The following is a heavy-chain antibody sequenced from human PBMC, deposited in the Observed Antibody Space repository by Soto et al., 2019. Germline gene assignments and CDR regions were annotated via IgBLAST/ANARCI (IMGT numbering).Heavy chain of an antibody. CDR3: ASSVALSDTAMVTPYYYYYYGMDV. CDR1: GGTFSRYA. Sequence: SVKVSCKAAGGTFSRYAISWVRQAPGQGLEWMGGIIPIFGTANYAQKFQGRVTITADESTSTAYMELSSLRSEDTAVYYCASSVALSDTAMVTPYYYYYYGMDVWGQGTTVTVSS. D-gene: IGHD5-18*01. V-gene: IGHV1-69*13. J-gene: IGHJ6*02. CDR2: IIPIFGTA.